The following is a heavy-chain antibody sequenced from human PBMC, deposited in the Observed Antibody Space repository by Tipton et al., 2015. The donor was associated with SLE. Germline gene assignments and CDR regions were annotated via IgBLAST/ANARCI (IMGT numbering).Heavy chain of an antibody. V-gene: IGHV3-30*18. CDR1: GFSFNKFG. CDR3: AKDRQALGAWFGEPQNH. CDR2: ISYDGSNK. D-gene: IGHD3-10*01. Sequence: SLRLSCAASGFSFNKFGMHWVRQAPGKGLEWLAVISYDGSNKHYTDSVKGRFTISRDNSKNTLYLEMNSLRTEDTAVYYCAKDRQALGAWFGEPQNHWGQGTLVTVSS. J-gene: IGHJ5*02.